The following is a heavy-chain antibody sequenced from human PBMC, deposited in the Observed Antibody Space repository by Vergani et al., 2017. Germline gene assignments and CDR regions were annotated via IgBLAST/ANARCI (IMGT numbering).Heavy chain of an antibody. V-gene: IGHV4-39*01. CDR2: TFYSVST. CDR3: TRLPRGSGPDY. Sequence: QLQLQESGPGLVKPSETLSLTCTVSGGSININSYYWGWIRQPPGKGLEWIASTFYSVSTYYNPSLKSRVTISVDTSKNQFALRLTSVTAADTAVYYCTRLPRGSGPDYWGQGTLVTVSS. CDR1: GGSININSYY. J-gene: IGHJ4*02. D-gene: IGHD3-10*01.